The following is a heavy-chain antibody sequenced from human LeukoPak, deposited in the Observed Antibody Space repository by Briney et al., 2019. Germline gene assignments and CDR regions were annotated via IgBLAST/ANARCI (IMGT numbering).Heavy chain of an antibody. CDR2: LYTGGNT. D-gene: IGHD3-16*01. J-gene: IGHJ5*02. CDR1: GFTVSSNY. CDR3: AKTGVYVSSMTFDP. V-gene: IGHV3-53*01. Sequence: PGGSLRLSCAASGFTVSSNYMIWVRQAPGKRMEWVSVLYTGGNTHYADSVKGRFTISRDNSKNTLYLQMNSLRAEDTAVYYCAKTGVYVSSMTFDPWGQGTLVTVSS.